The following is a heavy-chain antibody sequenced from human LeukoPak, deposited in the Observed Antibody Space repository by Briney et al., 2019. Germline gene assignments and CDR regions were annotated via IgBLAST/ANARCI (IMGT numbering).Heavy chain of an antibody. Sequence: ASVKVSCKASGYTFTSYGISWVRQAPGQGLEWMGWISAYNGNTNYARKLQGRVTMTTDTSTSTAYMELRSLRSDDTAVYYCARDSYNWNYVFNDAFDIWGQGTMVTVSS. V-gene: IGHV1-18*01. CDR1: GYTFTSYG. CDR3: ARDSYNWNYVFNDAFDI. CDR2: ISAYNGNT. J-gene: IGHJ3*02. D-gene: IGHD1-7*01.